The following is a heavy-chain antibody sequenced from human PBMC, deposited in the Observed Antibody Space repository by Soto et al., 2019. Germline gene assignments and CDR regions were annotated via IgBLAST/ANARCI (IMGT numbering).Heavy chain of an antibody. CDR1: GISLRDLS. J-gene: IGHJ4*02. Sequence: QVQLVQSGAEVKKPGASVKVSCKVLGISLRDLSMHWVRQPPGKGLERMGGFDPEDGETIYAQNFQGRVSMTEDTSADTAYMELTSLKSEDTAVYYCAAGGTRWLQSLFDYWGQGPLITVSS. D-gene: IGHD1-1*01. CDR2: FDPEDGET. CDR3: AAGGTRWLQSLFDY. V-gene: IGHV1-24*01.